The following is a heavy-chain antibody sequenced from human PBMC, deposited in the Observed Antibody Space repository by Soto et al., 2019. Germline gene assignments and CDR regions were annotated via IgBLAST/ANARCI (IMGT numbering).Heavy chain of an antibody. CDR2: ISYDGSKT. CDR1: GFTFGNHG. J-gene: IGHJ4*02. CDR3: EKAKPDSIAVDM. Sequence: PGGSLRLSCAASGFTFGNHGMHWVRQAPGKGLEWVALISYDGSKTLYLDSVKGRFTISRDNSKNTLYLEMNRLTIEDTAVYYCEKAKPDSIAVDMWGQGTLVTVSS. V-gene: IGHV3-30*18. D-gene: IGHD3-22*01.